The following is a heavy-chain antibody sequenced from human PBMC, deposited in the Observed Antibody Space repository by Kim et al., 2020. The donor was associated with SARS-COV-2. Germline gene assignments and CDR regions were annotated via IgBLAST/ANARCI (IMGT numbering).Heavy chain of an antibody. CDR2: LRSKDTGYST. J-gene: IGHJ3*02. V-gene: IGHV3-73*01. CDR1: GFTFSDSA. Sequence: GGSLTLSCGASGFTFSDSAMHWVRRASGKGLEWVCRLRSKDTGYSTAYSASVRRRFTTTRDDSRNPASLHMHSLKTEDTAASYCTRVPATTLAFRDALD. CDR3: TRVPATTLAFRDALD. D-gene: IGHD1-1*01.